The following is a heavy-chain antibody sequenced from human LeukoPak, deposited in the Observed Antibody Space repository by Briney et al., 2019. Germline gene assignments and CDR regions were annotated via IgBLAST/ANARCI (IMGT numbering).Heavy chain of an antibody. Sequence: GSLRLSCAASGFTFSSYAMSWVRQAPGKGLEWIGSIYHSGSTYYNPSLKSRVTISVDTSKNQFSLKLSSVTAADTAVYYCARVPYSGSYLFDYWGQGTLVTVSS. D-gene: IGHD1-26*01. CDR1: GFTFSSYA. CDR3: ARVPYSGSYLFDY. J-gene: IGHJ4*02. V-gene: IGHV4-38-2*01. CDR2: IYHSGST.